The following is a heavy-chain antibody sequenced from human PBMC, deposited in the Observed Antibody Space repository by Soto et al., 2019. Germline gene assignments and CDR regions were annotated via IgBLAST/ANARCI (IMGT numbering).Heavy chain of an antibody. J-gene: IGHJ5*02. V-gene: IGHV3-48*03. CDR1: GFTFSSYE. CDR3: ARAGSSIAARGNWFDP. CDR2: ISSSGSTI. Sequence: EVQLVESGGGLVQPGGSLRLSCAASGFTFSSYEMNWVRQAPGKGLEWVSYISSSGSTIYYADSVKGRFTISRDNAKNSLYLQMNSLRAEDTAVYYCARAGSSIAARGNWFDPCGQGTLVTVSS. D-gene: IGHD6-6*01.